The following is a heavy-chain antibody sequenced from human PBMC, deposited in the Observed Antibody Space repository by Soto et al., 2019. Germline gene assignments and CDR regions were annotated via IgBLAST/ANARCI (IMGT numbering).Heavy chain of an antibody. D-gene: IGHD2-2*01. CDR2: IIPIFGTA. Sequence: GASVKVSCKASGGTFSSYAISWVLQAPGQGLEWMGGIIPIFGTANYAQKFQGRVTITADESTSTAYMELSSLRSEDTAVYYCAREIIVVVPAAPGVYYYYGMDVWGQGTTVTVSS. CDR3: AREIIVVVPAAPGVYYYYGMDV. J-gene: IGHJ6*02. CDR1: GGTFSSYA. V-gene: IGHV1-69*13.